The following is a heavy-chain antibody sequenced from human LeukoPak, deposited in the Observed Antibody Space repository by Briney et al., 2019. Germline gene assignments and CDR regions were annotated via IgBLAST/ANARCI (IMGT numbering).Heavy chain of an antibody. CDR3: ARGRGTVRGDAFDI. CDR2: IYYSGST. V-gene: IGHV4-59*01. D-gene: IGHD3-10*02. Sequence: SETLSLTCTVSGGSISSYYWSWIRQPPGKGLEWIGYIYYSGSTNYNPSLKSRVTISVDTSKNQFSLKLSSVTAADTAVYYCARGRGTVRGDAFDIWGQGTMVTVSS. CDR1: GGSISSYY. J-gene: IGHJ3*02.